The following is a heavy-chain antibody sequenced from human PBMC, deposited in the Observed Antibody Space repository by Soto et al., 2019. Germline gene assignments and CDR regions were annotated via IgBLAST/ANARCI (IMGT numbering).Heavy chain of an antibody. CDR3: ARVTRSDYYGSGSWDYYYGMDV. J-gene: IGHJ6*02. CDR2: IYYSGST. CDR1: GGSISSSSYY. V-gene: IGHV4-39*01. Sequence: SETLSVTCTVSGGSISSSSYYWVWIRQPPGKGLEWIGSIYYSGSTYYNPSLKSRVTLSVDTSKNQFSLKLSSVTAADTAVYYCARVTRSDYYGSGSWDYYYGMDVWGQGTTVTVSS. D-gene: IGHD3-10*01.